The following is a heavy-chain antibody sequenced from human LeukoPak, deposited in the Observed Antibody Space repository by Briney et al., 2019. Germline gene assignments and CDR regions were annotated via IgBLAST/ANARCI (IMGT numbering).Heavy chain of an antibody. CDR2: IWYDGSET. D-gene: IGHD1-14*01. J-gene: IGHJ4*02. CDR3: ARDPGYFDY. V-gene: IGHV3-33*01. Sequence: PGRSLRLSCAASGFTFSIYGMHWVRQAPGKGLEWVALIWYDGSETYYADSVKGRFTISRDNSKNTLYLQMNSLRDEDTAVYYCARDPGYFDYWGQGSLVTVSS. CDR1: GFTFSIYG.